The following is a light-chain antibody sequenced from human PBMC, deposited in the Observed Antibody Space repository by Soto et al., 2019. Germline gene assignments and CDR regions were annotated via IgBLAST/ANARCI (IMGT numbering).Light chain of an antibody. J-gene: IGKJ3*01. Sequence: EIVLTQSPGTLSLSPGDRATLSCRASQTISSNFLAWYQQRPGQAPRLLIYGASFRATGIPDRFSGSGSGTEFTLTISRLEPEDFAVYYCQQYGRAPPGFTCGPGTKVEIK. CDR1: QTISSNF. CDR2: GAS. CDR3: QQYGRAPPGFT. V-gene: IGKV3-20*01.